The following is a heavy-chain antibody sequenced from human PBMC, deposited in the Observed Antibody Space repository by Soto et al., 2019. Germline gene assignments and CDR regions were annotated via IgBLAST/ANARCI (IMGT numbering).Heavy chain of an antibody. CDR1: GFTVSSKY. CDR3: AKDPGYSYGWDAWGYYYGMDV. D-gene: IGHD5-18*01. V-gene: IGHV3-66*01. CDR2: IQSGGTT. Sequence: GGSLRLSCAASGFTVSSKYMTWVRQAPGKGLEWVSLIQSGGTTYYADSVKGRFTISRDTSENTLHLQMNSLRAEDTAVYYCAKDPGYSYGWDAWGYYYGMDVWGQGTTVTVSS. J-gene: IGHJ6*02.